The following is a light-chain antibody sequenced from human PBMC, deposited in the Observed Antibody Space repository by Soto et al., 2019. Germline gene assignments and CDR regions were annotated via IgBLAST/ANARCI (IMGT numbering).Light chain of an antibody. Sequence: ESGLTQSPDTLCWCPGERGTLSCRARQSVGSNYLAWYQQKPGQAPKFLIDDASRRATGIPARVSGSGSATAVVLTISRLEPEDLAVYYIHHYGCSPLSFGGGSMVEF. CDR3: HHYGCSPLS. CDR2: DAS. J-gene: IGKJ4*01. V-gene: IGKV3-20*01. CDR1: QSVGSNY.